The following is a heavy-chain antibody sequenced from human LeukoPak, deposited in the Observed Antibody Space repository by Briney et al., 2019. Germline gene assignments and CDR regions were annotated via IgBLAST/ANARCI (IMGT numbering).Heavy chain of an antibody. Sequence: GGSLRLSCAASGFTFSSYSMNWVRQAPGKGLEWVSSVDSTSTYIYYADSVKGRFTISRDNAKNSVFLQMNSLRAEDTAIYYCAEGSATWSYWGQGTLVTVSS. J-gene: IGHJ4*02. V-gene: IGHV3-21*01. D-gene: IGHD2-8*02. CDR3: AEGSATWSY. CDR2: VDSTSTYI. CDR1: GFTFSSYS.